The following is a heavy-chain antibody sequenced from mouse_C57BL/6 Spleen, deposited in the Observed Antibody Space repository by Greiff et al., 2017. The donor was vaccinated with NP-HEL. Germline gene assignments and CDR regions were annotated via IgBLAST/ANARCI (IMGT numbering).Heavy chain of an antibody. V-gene: IGHV1-80*01. Sequence: VQLQQSGAELVKPGASVKISCKASGYAFSSYWMNWVKQRPGKGLEWIGQIYPGDGDTTYNGKFKGKATLTADKSSTTAYMQLNSLTSEDTAVYCGARQKIYYSNYDWYFDVWGTGTTVTVSS. D-gene: IGHD2-5*01. CDR1: GYAFSSYW. CDR3: ARQKIYYSNYDWYFDV. CDR2: IYPGDGDT. J-gene: IGHJ1*03.